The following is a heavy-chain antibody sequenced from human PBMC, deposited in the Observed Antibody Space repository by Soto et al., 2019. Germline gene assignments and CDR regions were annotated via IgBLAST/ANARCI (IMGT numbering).Heavy chain of an antibody. V-gene: IGHV4-39*07. D-gene: IGHD6-13*01. CDR1: GVSISSSSYY. CDR3: ARGRKLGTAGITFDY. CDR2: IYYSGST. Sequence: SETGSLTCTVSGVSISSSSYYWGWIRQPPGKGLEWIGSIYYSGSTNYNPSLKSRVTISVDTSKNQFSLKLSSVTAADTAVYYCARGRKLGTAGITFDYWGQGTLVTVSS. J-gene: IGHJ4*02.